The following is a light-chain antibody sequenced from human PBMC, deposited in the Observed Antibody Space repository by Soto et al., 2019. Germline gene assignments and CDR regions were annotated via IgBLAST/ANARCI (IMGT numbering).Light chain of an antibody. CDR1: QGIGVR. J-gene: IGKJ1*01. V-gene: IGKV1-12*01. CDR2: SAS. Sequence: HMPYSPPSLTASIGDRVTITCRASQGIGVRLASFQQKPGKAPQYLIQSASTMASGVPSQFSGSGSGTAFILTINNLQPEDVATYYCLQVNSFPRTFGRGTKVDI. CDR3: LQVNSFPRT.